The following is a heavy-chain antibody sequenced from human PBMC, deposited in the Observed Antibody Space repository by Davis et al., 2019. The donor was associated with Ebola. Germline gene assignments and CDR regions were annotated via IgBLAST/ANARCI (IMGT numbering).Heavy chain of an antibody. CDR2: ISSSGSTI. Sequence: GESLKISCAASGFTFSDYYMSWIRQAPGKGLEWVSYISSSGSTIYYADSVKGRFTISRDNAKNSLYLQMNSLRAEDTAVYYRARDGGNYDFWSGYYNYYYYGMDVWGQGTTVTVSS. CDR1: GFTFSDYY. D-gene: IGHD3-3*01. V-gene: IGHV3-11*04. CDR3: ARDGGNYDFWSGYYNYYYYGMDV. J-gene: IGHJ6*02.